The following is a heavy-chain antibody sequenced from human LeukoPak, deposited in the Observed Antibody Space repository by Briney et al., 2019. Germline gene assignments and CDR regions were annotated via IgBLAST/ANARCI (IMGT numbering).Heavy chain of an antibody. D-gene: IGHD1-1*01. CDR1: GFTFSSYW. V-gene: IGHV3-9*03. J-gene: IGHJ4*02. CDR2: ISWNSGSI. CDR3: AKAQTGTSSSFDY. Sequence: GGSLRLSCAASGFTFSSYWMHWVRQAPGKGLEWVSGISWNSGSIGYADSVKGRFTISRDNAKNSLYLQMNSLRAEDMALYYCAKAQTGTSSSFDYWGQGTLVTVSS.